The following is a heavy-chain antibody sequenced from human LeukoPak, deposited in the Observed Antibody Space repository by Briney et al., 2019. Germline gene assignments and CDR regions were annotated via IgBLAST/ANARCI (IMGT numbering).Heavy chain of an antibody. V-gene: IGHV3-74*01. CDR3: ARVGGSFHWFDP. Sequence: PGGSLRLSCAASGFTFSSYWMHWVRQAPGKGLVWVSRINSDGSSTSYADSVKGRFTISRDNAKNTLYLQMNSLRAEDTAVYYCARVGGSFHWFDPWGQGTLVIVSS. CDR2: INSDGSST. CDR1: GFTFSSYW. J-gene: IGHJ5*02. D-gene: IGHD1-26*01.